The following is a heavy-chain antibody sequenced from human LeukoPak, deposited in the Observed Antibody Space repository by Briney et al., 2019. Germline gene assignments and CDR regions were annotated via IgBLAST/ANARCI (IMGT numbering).Heavy chain of an antibody. Sequence: GASVKVSCKASGYTFTSYDINWVRQATGQGLEWMGWMNPNSGNTGYAQKFQGRVTMTRNTSISTAYMELSSLRSEDTAVYYCARSGGGWYSYYYYYCMDVWGQGTTVTVSS. CDR1: GYTFTSYD. V-gene: IGHV1-8*01. J-gene: IGHJ6*02. D-gene: IGHD2-15*01. CDR3: ARSGGGWYSYYYYYCMDV. CDR2: MNPNSGNT.